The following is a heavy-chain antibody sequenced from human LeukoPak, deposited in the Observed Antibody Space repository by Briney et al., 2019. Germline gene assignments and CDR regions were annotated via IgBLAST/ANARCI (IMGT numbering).Heavy chain of an antibody. CDR2: ISYDGSNK. CDR1: GFTFSSYG. CDR3: ARDQTTVTTSNFDY. J-gene: IGHJ4*02. V-gene: IGHV3-30*03. D-gene: IGHD4-17*01. Sequence: GGSLRLSCAASGFTFSSYGMHWVRQAPGKGLEWVAVISYDGSNKYYADSVKGRFTISRDNSKNTLYLQMNSLRAEDTAVYYCARDQTTVTTSNFDYWGQGTLVTVSS.